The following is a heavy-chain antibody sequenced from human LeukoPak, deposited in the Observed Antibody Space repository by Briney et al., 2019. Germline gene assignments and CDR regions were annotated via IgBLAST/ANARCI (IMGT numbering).Heavy chain of an antibody. CDR2: INPNSGGT. Sequence: ASVKVSCKASGYTFTGYYMHWVRQAPGQGLEWMGWINPNSGGTNYAQKFQGRVTMTRDTSISTAYMELSRLRSDDTAVYYCARSPITMIVVVIDYWGQGTLVPSPQ. D-gene: IGHD3-22*01. V-gene: IGHV1-2*02. CDR3: ARSPITMIVVVIDY. J-gene: IGHJ4*02. CDR1: GYTFTGYY.